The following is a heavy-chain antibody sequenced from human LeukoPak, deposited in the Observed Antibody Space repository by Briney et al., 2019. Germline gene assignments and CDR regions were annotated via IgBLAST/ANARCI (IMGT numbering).Heavy chain of an antibody. V-gene: IGHV1-18*04. J-gene: IGHJ4*02. CDR2: ISAYNGNT. CDR1: GYTFTSYG. CDR3: ARSYCSGGSCYPILDFDY. Sequence: ASVKVSCKASGYTFTSYGIGWVRQAPGQGLEWMGWISAYNGNTNYAQKLQGRVTMTTDTSTSTAYMELRSLRSDDTAVYYCARSYCSGGSCYPILDFDYWGQGTLVTVSS. D-gene: IGHD2-15*01.